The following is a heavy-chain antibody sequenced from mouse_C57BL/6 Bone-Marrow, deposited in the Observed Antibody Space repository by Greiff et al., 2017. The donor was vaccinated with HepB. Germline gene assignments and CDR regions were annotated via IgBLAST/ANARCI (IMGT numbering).Heavy chain of an antibody. D-gene: IGHD3-3*01. J-gene: IGHJ1*03. V-gene: IGHV1-15*01. Sequence: VKLQESWAELVRPGASVTLSCKASGYTFTDYEMHWVKQTPVHGLEWIGAIDPETGGTAYNQKFKGKAILTADKSSSTAYMELRSLTSEDSAVYYCTSRDWYFDVWGTGTTVTVSS. CDR2: IDPETGGT. CDR3: TSRDWYFDV. CDR1: GYTFTDYE.